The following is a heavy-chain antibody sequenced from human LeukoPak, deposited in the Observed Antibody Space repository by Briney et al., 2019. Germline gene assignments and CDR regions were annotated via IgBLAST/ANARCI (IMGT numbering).Heavy chain of an antibody. Sequence: GASVKVSCKASGGTFSSYAISWVRQAPGQGLEWMGGIIPIFGTANYAQKFQGRVTITADESTSTAYMELSSLRSEDTAVYYCARAPFSEAGRSDYYYYYGMDVWGQGTTVTVSS. CDR2: IIPIFGTA. CDR3: ARAPFSEAGRSDYYYYYGMDV. V-gene: IGHV1-69*13. D-gene: IGHD1-14*01. J-gene: IGHJ6*02. CDR1: GGTFSSYA.